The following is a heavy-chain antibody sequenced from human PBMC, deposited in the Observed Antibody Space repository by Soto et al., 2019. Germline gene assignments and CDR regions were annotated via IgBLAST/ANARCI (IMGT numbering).Heavy chain of an antibody. CDR1: GGSLSNYY. D-gene: IGHD4-17*01. Sequence: QVQLQQWGAGLLKPSETLSLTCGVYGGSLSNYYWSWIRQSPGKGLEWIGEINQSGNTNYNPSLKSRVTISIDTSKNQFSLKLTSLTAADTAGYYCARDDTTVTTPNWFDPWGQGTLVTVSS. V-gene: IGHV4-34*01. CDR3: ARDDTTVTTPNWFDP. J-gene: IGHJ5*02. CDR2: INQSGNT.